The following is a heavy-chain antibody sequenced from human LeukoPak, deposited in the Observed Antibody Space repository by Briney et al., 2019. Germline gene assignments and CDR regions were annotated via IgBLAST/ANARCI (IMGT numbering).Heavy chain of an antibody. CDR1: GFTFSNHW. J-gene: IGHJ1*01. V-gene: IGHV3-7*01. Sequence: GGSLRLSCAASGFTFSNHWMTWIRQAPGKGLEWVANIKQDGIEKYYPDSVEGRFTVSRDNTKKTLFLQMHTLRAEDTAVYYFARGSSGYYCDHFQTWGQGSLVTVSS. CDR2: IKQDGIEK. D-gene: IGHD3-22*01. CDR3: ARGSSGYYCDHFQT.